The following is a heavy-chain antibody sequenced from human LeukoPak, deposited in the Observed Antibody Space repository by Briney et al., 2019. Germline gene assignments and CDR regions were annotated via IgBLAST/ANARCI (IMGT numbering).Heavy chain of an antibody. D-gene: IGHD2-15*01. J-gene: IGHJ4*02. CDR3: ARISQVVADRDY. CDR2: IYTSGST. Sequence: SETLSLTCTVSGGSISSYYWSWIRQPAGKGLEWIGRIYTSGSTNYNPSLKSRVTMSVDTSRNQFSLKLSSVTAADTAMYYCARISQVVADRDYWGQGSLVTVSS. V-gene: IGHV4-4*07. CDR1: GGSISSYY.